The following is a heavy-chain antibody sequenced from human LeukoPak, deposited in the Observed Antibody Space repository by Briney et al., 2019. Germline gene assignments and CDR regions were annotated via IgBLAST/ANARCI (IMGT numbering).Heavy chain of an antibody. CDR3: ARATPPTYYSHGRGQRFFDS. CDR1: GFTFSSYW. Sequence: GGSLRLSCGASGFTFSSYWMHWVRQAPGKGRVWVSRIDGDGRSTNYADSVKGRFTISRDTAKNTLDLRMNSLRAEDTGVYYCARATPPTYYSHGRGQRFFDSWGQGTLVTVSS. V-gene: IGHV3-74*01. D-gene: IGHD3-10*01. CDR2: IDGDGRST. J-gene: IGHJ4*02.